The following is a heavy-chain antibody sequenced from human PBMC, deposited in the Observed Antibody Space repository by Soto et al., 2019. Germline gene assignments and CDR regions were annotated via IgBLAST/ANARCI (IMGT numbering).Heavy chain of an antibody. V-gene: IGHV3-21*01. CDR1: GFTFSSYS. CDR2: ISSSSSYI. Sequence: GGSLRLSCAASGFTFSSYSMNWVRQAPGKGLEWVSSISSSSSYIYYADSVKGRFTISRDNAKNSLYLQMNSLRAEDTAVYYCASYCSGGSCYEGSLFWGQGTLVTVSS. J-gene: IGHJ4*02. CDR3: ASYCSGGSCYEGSLF. D-gene: IGHD2-15*01.